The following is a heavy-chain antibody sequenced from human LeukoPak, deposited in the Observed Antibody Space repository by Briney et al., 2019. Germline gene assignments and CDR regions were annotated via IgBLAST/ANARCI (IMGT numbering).Heavy chain of an antibody. Sequence: ASVKVSCKASGYTFTSYDINWVRQATGQGLEWMGWMNPNSGNTGYAQKFQGRVTMTRNTSISTAYMELSSLRSEDTAVYYCARVNGGYCSSTSCRYYYYMDVWGKGTTVTVSS. V-gene: IGHV1-8*01. CDR1: GYTFTSYD. CDR2: MNPNSGNT. J-gene: IGHJ6*03. CDR3: ARVNGGYCSSTSCRYYYYMDV. D-gene: IGHD2-2*01.